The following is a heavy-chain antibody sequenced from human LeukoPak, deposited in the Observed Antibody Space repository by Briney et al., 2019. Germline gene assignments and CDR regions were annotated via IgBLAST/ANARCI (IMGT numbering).Heavy chain of an antibody. J-gene: IGHJ5*02. D-gene: IGHD1-1*01. CDR1: GGSIISYY. V-gene: IGHV4-59*08. CDR2: IHDSGSS. Sequence: SETLSLTCTVSGGSIISYYWNWIRQPPGKGLEWIGYIHDSGSSNYNPSLKSRVTISLDTSKNQFSLKLTSVTAADTAVYYCARHFPLMDYTGWNQGCFDRWGQGTLVTVSS. CDR3: ARHFPLMDYTGWNQGCFDR.